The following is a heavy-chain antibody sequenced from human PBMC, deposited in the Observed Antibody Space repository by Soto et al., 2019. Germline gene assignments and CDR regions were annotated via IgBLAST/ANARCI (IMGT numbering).Heavy chain of an antibody. J-gene: IGHJ4*02. D-gene: IGHD2-2*01. CDR3: ARHSCSSTSCYFNY. CDR1: GYSFTSYW. CDR2: IYPGDSDT. Sequence: GESLQISCKGSGYSFTSYWIGWVRQMPGKGLEWMGIIYPGDSDTRYGPSFQGQVTISADKSISTAYLQWSSLKASDTAMYYCARHSCSSTSCYFNYWGQGTLVTVSS. V-gene: IGHV5-51*01.